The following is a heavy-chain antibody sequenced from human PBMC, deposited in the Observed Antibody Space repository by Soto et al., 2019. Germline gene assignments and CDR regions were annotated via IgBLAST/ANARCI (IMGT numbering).Heavy chain of an antibody. CDR2: ISWNSGSI. CDR3: AKDNYYGSGSYYRGFDY. CDR1: GFTFDDYA. D-gene: IGHD3-10*01. Sequence: ESGGGLVQPGRSLRLSCAASGFTFDDYAMHWVRQAPGKGLEWVSGISWNSGSIGYADSVKGRFTISRDNAKNSLYLQMNSLRAEDTALYYCAKDNYYGSGSYYRGFDYWGQGTLVTVSS. V-gene: IGHV3-9*01. J-gene: IGHJ4*02.